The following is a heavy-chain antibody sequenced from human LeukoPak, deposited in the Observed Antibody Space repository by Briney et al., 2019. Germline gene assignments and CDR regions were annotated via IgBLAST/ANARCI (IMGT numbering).Heavy chain of an antibody. CDR1: GFTFDDYA. J-gene: IGHJ5*02. V-gene: IGHV3-9*01. Sequence: GRSLRLSCAASGFTFDDYAMHWVRQAPGKGLEWVSGISWNSGSIGYADSVKGRFTIPRDNAKNSLYLQMNSLRAEDTALYYCAGQVVVVAATDWFDPWGQGTLVTVSS. CDR2: ISWNSGSI. D-gene: IGHD2-15*01. CDR3: AGQVVVVAATDWFDP.